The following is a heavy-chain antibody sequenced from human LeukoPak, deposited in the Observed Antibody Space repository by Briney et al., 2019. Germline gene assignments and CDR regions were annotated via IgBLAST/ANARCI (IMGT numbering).Heavy chain of an antibody. CDR3: ARGLISGWYEKIYYFDY. CDR2: MNPNSGNT. CDR1: GYTFTSYD. D-gene: IGHD6-19*01. J-gene: IGHJ4*02. V-gene: IGHV1-8*01. Sequence: ASVKVSSKASGYTFTSYDINWVRQATGQGREWMGWMNPNSGNTGYAQKFQGRVTMTRNTSISTAYMELSSLRSEDTAVYYCARGLISGWYEKIYYFDYWGQGTLVTVSS.